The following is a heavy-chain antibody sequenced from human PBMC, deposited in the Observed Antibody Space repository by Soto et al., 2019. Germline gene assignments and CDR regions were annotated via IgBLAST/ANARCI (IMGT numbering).Heavy chain of an antibody. V-gene: IGHV3-21*01. D-gene: IGHD6-13*01. CDR1: VFTFSTYS. CDR3: ARDLIAAAGPDY. CDR2: ISSSSSYR. J-gene: IGHJ4*02. Sequence: WGSLLVPCAASVFTFSTYSMNWVRQAPGKGLDWVSSISSSSSYRYYADSVKGRFTISRDNAKNSLYLQMNSLRAEDTAVYYCARDLIAAAGPDYWGQGTMVTVSS.